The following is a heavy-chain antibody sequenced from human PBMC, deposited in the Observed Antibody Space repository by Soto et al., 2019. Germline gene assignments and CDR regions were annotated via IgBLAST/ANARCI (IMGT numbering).Heavy chain of an antibody. CDR1: VGSFISGSYY. CDR2: IYYSGST. D-gene: IGHD1-7*01. V-gene: IGHV4-61*01. J-gene: IGHJ6*02. CDR3: ARAAWLTGTFYYYYGMDV. Sequence: ETLSLNCTVSVGSFISGSYYCSWIRQPPGKGLEWIGYIYYSGSTNYNPSLKSRVTISVDTSKNQFSLKLSSVTAADTAVYYCARAAWLTGTFYYYYGMDVWGQGTTVTVSS.